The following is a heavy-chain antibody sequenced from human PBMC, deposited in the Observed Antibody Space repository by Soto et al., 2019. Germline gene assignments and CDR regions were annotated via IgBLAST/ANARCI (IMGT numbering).Heavy chain of an antibody. J-gene: IGHJ6*02. CDR2: INNAYST. Sequence: PGRSLRLSCTASGFDASVNFMTWVRQATGKGLEWVSAINNAYSTFYADSVKGRFTISRDNSKNTVYLQMNSLRVEDTAMYYCVRENYYYGLDVWGQGTAVPGTS. CDR3: VRENYYYGLDV. CDR1: GFDASVNF. V-gene: IGHV3-66*01.